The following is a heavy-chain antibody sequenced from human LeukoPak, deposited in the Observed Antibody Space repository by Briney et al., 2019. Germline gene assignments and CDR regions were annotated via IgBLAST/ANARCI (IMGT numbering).Heavy chain of an antibody. CDR2: IYYSGST. Sequence: SETQSLTCTVSGGSISSYYWGWIRQPPGKGLEWIGGIYYSGSTYYNPSLKSRVTISVDTSKNQFSLKLSSVTAADTAVYYCARATTYFFDYWGQGTLVTVSS. J-gene: IGHJ4*02. CDR1: GGSISSYY. CDR3: ARATTYFFDY. V-gene: IGHV4-39*07. D-gene: IGHD1-1*01.